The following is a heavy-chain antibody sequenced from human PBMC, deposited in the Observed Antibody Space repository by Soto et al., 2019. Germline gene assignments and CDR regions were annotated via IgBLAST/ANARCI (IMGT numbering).Heavy chain of an antibody. CDR1: GGSISSYY. CDR3: ATTGDYSHSSGYKI. V-gene: IGHV4-4*07. J-gene: IGHJ4*02. D-gene: IGHD3-22*01. Sequence: LSLTCTVSGGSISSYYWSWIRQPSGKGLEWIGRIYTSGSTNYNPSLKSRVTMSVDTSKNQSYLKLSSVTAADTAVYYCATTGDYSHSSGYKIWGQGTLVTVSS. CDR2: IYTSGST.